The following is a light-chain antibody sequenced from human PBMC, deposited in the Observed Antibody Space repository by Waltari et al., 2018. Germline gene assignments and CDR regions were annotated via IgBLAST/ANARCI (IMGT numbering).Light chain of an antibody. CDR2: GAS. J-gene: IGKJ1*01. Sequence: EIVLTQSPGTLSLSPGERATLSCRASQSVTRSLAWYQHKPGQAPRLLIYGASSRATGIPDRFSGGGSGTDFSLTISRLEPEDFAMYYCQHYVSLPATFGQGTKVEIK. V-gene: IGKV3-20*01. CDR1: QSVTRS. CDR3: QHYVSLPAT.